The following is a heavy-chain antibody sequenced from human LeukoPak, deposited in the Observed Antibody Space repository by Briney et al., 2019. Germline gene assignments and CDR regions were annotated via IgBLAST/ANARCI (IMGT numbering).Heavy chain of an antibody. CDR3: ARGRRGIATIIDY. CDR2: IYYSGST. CDR1: GGFISSSSFY. J-gene: IGHJ4*02. V-gene: IGHV4-39*07. Sequence: SETLSLTCTVSGGFISSSSFYWGWIRQPPGKGLEWIGSIYYSGSTYYNPSLKSRVTISVDTSRNQFSLKLSSVTAADTAVYYCARGRRGIATIIDYWGQGTLVTVSS. D-gene: IGHD5-12*01.